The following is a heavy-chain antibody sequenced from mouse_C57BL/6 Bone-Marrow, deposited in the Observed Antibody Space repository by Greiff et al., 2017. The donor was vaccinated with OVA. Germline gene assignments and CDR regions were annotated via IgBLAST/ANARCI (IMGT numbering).Heavy chain of an antibody. V-gene: IGHV5-12*01. CDR2: ISNGGGST. CDR1: GFTFSDYY. Sequence: DVKLVESGGGLVQPGGSLKLSCAASGFTFSDYYMYWVRQTPEKRLEWVAYISNGGGSTYYPDTVKGRFTISRDNAKNTLYLQMSRLKSEDTAMYYCASPPYSNSLYYAMDYWGQGTSVTVSS. J-gene: IGHJ4*01. D-gene: IGHD2-5*01. CDR3: ASPPYSNSLYYAMDY.